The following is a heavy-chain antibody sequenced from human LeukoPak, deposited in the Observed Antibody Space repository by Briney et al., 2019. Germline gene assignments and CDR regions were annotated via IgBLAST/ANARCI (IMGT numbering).Heavy chain of an antibody. Sequence: KASETLSLTCTVSGGSISSYYWGWIRQPPGKGLEWIGSIYHSGSTYYNPSLKSRVTISVDTSKNQFSLKLSSVTAADTAVYYCASLVQYGGIFGVDNYYFDYWSQGTLVTVSS. CDR3: ASLVQYGGIFGVDNYYFDY. D-gene: IGHD3-3*01. CDR1: GGSISSYY. V-gene: IGHV4-38-2*02. J-gene: IGHJ4*02. CDR2: IYHSGST.